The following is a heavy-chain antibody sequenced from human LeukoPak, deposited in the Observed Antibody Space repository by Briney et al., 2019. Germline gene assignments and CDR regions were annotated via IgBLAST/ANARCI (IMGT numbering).Heavy chain of an antibody. Sequence: GGSLRLSCAASGFTFSSYSMNWVRQAPGKGLEWVSSISSSSSYIYYADSVKGRFTISRDNAKNSLYLQMNSLRAEDTAVYYCAKAPYYDFWSGYPSNWFDPWGQGTLVTVSS. CDR1: GFTFSSYS. CDR3: AKAPYYDFWSGYPSNWFDP. CDR2: ISSSSSYI. V-gene: IGHV3-21*04. D-gene: IGHD3-3*01. J-gene: IGHJ5*02.